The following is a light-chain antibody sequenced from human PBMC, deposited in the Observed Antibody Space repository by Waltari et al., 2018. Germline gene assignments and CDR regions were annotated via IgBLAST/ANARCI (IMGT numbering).Light chain of an antibody. CDR3: QQYSSSPIT. Sequence: DIVLTQSPDSLAVSLGERATIDCWSSQSLFFGARGKNYLAGYQQKPGQPPKVFIYWASTREAGVPERISGSGSGAHFTLTVDSLQAEDVAVYYCQQYSSSPITFGQGTRLEI. V-gene: IGKV4-1*01. CDR2: WAS. CDR1: QSLFFGARGKNY. J-gene: IGKJ5*01.